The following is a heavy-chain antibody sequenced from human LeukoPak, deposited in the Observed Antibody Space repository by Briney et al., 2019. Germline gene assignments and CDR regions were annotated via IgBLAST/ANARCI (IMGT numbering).Heavy chain of an antibody. CDR2: MYHSGST. D-gene: IGHD1-26*01. V-gene: IGHV4-38-2*02. J-gene: IGHJ4*02. Sequence: SETLSLTCAVSGYSISSGYYWGCIRPPPGKGMEWIASMYHSGSTYYNPSLKSRVTLSVDTSKNQFSLKMSSVTAADTAVYYCGRDRSGGYSVDYWGQETLVTVS. CDR1: GYSISSGYY. CDR3: GRDRSGGYSVDY.